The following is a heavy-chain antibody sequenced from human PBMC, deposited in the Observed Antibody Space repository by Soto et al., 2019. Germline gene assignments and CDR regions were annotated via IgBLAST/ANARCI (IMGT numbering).Heavy chain of an antibody. D-gene: IGHD1-1*01. CDR1: GYTFTSYG. V-gene: IGHV1-3*05. CDR2: LNAGNGNT. J-gene: IGHJ6*02. Sequence: QVQLVQSGAEEKKPGASVKVSCKASGYTFTSYGLHWVRQSHGQRLELMGWLNAGNGNTKYSQKFQGRVTITRDTSASTAYMGRTITISEDTAVVYCESNTHGDTTSGMDVRGPGMTVTGYS. CDR3: ESNTHGDTTSGMDV.